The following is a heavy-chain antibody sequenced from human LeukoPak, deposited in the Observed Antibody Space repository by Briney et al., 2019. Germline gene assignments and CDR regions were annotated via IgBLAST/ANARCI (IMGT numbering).Heavy chain of an antibody. CDR3: AKDRVSPSFNWFDP. CDR1: GFTVSSNY. V-gene: IGHV3-53*01. Sequence: GGSLRLSCAASGFTVSSNYMSWVRQAPGKGLEWVSVIYSGGSTYYADFVKGRFTISRDNSKSTVYLQMNSLRTEDTAVYYCAKDRVSPSFNWFDPWGQGTLVTVSS. D-gene: IGHD2-15*01. CDR2: IYSGGST. J-gene: IGHJ5*02.